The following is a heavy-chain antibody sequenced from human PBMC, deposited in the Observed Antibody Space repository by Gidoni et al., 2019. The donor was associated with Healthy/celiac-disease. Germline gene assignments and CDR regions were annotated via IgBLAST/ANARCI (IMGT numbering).Heavy chain of an antibody. CDR1: GGSISRGGYY. V-gene: IGHV4-31*03. J-gene: IGHJ4*02. Sequence: QLQLQESGPGLVKPSQTLSLTCTVSGGSISRGGYYWGWIRQLPEKGLEWIGCIYYSGGTYYNPTLKSRFTISVDTATAQFSPVLSSVTPPYTAVNYCARAFEDVWGQGTLVTVSS. CDR3: ARAFEDV. D-gene: IGHD3-9*01. CDR2: IYYSGGT.